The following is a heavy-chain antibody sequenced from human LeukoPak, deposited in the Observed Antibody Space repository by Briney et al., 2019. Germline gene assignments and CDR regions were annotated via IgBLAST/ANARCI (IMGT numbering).Heavy chain of an antibody. CDR3: TRDRNHYYMDV. CDR1: GFTFSNYW. Sequence: GGSLRLSCEASGFTFSNYWMNWVRQAPGMGLVWVSRIKNDGSDTTNADSVKGRFTISRDNARNTVYLQMNSLRVEDTAVYYCTRDRNHYYMDVWGKGTTVTVSS. V-gene: IGHV3-74*01. CDR2: IKNDGSDT. J-gene: IGHJ6*03.